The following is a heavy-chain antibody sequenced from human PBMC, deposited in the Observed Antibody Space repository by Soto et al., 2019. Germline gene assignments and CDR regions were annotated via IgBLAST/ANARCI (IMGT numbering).Heavy chain of an antibody. CDR1: GFSLGTTGVG. D-gene: IGHD3-22*01. CDR2: IYWDDDE. Sequence: QITLKESAPTLVKPTQTLTLTCTFSGFSLGTTGVGVGWIRQPPGKALEWLALIYWDDDERYSPSLKNRLTITKDTPKNQVVLTMANMDPVDTATYYCARKYYYDNSGYFHFDYWGQGTLVTVSS. V-gene: IGHV2-5*02. CDR3: ARKYYYDNSGYFHFDY. J-gene: IGHJ4*02.